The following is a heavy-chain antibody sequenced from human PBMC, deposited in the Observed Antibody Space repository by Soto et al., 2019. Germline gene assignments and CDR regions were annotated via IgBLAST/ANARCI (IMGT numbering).Heavy chain of an antibody. V-gene: IGHV3-48*01. J-gene: IGHJ4*02. CDR3: ARDLLYSSTPIEN. CDR1: GFTFSSYS. CDR2: ISSSSSTI. D-gene: IGHD6-13*01. Sequence: EVQLVESGGGLVQPGGSLRLSCAASGFTFSSYSMNWVRQAPGKGLEWVSYISSSSSTIYYADSVKGRFTISRDNAKNSLYLQKNSLRAENTAVDYCARDLLYSSTPIENWGQGSLVTVSS.